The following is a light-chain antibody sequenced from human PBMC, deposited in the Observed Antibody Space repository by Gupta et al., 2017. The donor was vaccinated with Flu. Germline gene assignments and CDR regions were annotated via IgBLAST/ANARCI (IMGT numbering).Light chain of an antibody. J-gene: IGLJ2*01. CDR1: KLGDKY. CDR2: QDN. V-gene: IGLV3-1*01. CDR3: QAWDNNTVV. Sequence: SYELTQPPSVSVSPGQTASITCSGDKLGDKYACWYQQKPGQSPVLVIYQDNNRPSGIPERFSGSNSGNTATLTISGTQAMDEADYYCQAWDNNTVVFGGGTKLTVL.